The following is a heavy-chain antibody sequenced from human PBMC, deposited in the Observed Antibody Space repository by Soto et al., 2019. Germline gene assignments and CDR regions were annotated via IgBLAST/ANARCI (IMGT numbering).Heavy chain of an antibody. CDR2: ICNDGRT. V-gene: IGHV4-4*08. D-gene: IGHD5-18*01. CDR3: ARDPGYSYGYN. CDR1: GASIKSYC. J-gene: IGHJ4*02. Sequence: PSETLSLTCNVSGASIKSYCWSWIRQPPGKGLEWIGNICNDGRTDYNPSLKSRVIISVDTSKNQFSLKLSSVTAADTAVYYCARDPGYSYGYNWGQGTLVTVSS.